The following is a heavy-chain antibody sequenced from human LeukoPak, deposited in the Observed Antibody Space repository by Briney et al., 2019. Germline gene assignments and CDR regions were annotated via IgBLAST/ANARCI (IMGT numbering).Heavy chain of an antibody. CDR2: IGTAGDI. V-gene: IGHV3-13*01. D-gene: IGHD4-17*01. J-gene: IGHJ4*02. CDR3: ARDSYGDANFDS. CDR1: GFTFSNYD. Sequence: GGSLRLSCAASGFTFSNYDMHWVRQATGKGLEWVSGIGTAGDIYYPGSVKGRFTISRDISKNAVYLQMNSLRAEDTAVYYCARDSYGDANFDSWGQGTLVTVSS.